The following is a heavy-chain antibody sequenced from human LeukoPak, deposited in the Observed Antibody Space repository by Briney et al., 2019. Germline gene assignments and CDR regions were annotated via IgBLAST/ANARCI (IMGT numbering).Heavy chain of an antibody. CDR3: ARETTEGDY. CDR2: INPNRGGT. J-gene: IGHJ4*02. D-gene: IGHD1-1*01. Sequence: ASVKVSCKASGYTFNDYYMHWVRQAPGQGLEWMGRINPNRGGTNYAQKFQGRVSMTRDTSISTAYMELSRLRYDDTAVYYCARETTEGDYWGQXXLVTV. CDR1: GYTFNDYY. V-gene: IGHV1-2*06.